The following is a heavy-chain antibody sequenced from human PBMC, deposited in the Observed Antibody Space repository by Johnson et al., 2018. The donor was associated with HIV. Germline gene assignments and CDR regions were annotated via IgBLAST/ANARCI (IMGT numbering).Heavy chain of an antibody. V-gene: IGHV3-33*06. D-gene: IGHD1-26*01. CDR1: GFTFSSYA. Sequence: QVQLVESGGGVVQPGRSLRLSCAASGFTFSSYAMHWVRQAPDKGLEWVAVMWYDGSNKYYADSVKGRFTISRDNSKNTLYLQRNSLRAEETAGYYCGKDDLGWELSHDDAFDIWGQGTMVTVSS. CDR2: MWYDGSNK. J-gene: IGHJ3*02. CDR3: GKDDLGWELSHDDAFDI.